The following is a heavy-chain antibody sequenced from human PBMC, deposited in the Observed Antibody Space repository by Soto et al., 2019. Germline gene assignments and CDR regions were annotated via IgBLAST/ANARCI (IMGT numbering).Heavy chain of an antibody. CDR2: IYDSGNT. Sequence: SETLSLTCTVSGGSISDGAYYWSWIRQPPGKGLEWIGHIYDSGNTYNNPSLKSRLTISVDTSKNHFSLNLNSVTAADTAVYYCASGLAGDKVDQWGQGTLVNVSS. J-gene: IGHJ4*02. V-gene: IGHV4-30-4*01. D-gene: IGHD6-19*01. CDR1: GGSISDGAYY. CDR3: ASGLAGDKVDQ.